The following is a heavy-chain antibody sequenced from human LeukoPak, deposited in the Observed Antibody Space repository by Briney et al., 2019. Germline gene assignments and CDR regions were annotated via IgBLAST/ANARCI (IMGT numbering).Heavy chain of an antibody. J-gene: IGHJ4*02. V-gene: IGHV3-21*01. CDR2: IRSYSSYI. CDR1: GFTFDTYN. D-gene: IGHD6-19*01. CDR3: AINGFSSGWYEPYYFDN. Sequence: PGGSLRLSCAASGFTFDTYNFNWVRQAPGKGLEWVASIRSYSSYIHYADSVKGRFTISRDNAKNSLYLQMNSLRAEDTAVYYCAINGFSSGWYEPYYFDNWGQGTLVTVSS.